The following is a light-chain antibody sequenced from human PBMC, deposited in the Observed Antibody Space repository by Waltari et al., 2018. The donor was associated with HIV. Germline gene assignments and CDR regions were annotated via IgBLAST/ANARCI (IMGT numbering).Light chain of an antibody. J-gene: IGLJ2*01. CDR3: SSFTTSNSLL. CDR1: SSDIGAYAF. V-gene: IGLV2-14*01. CDR2: EVS. Sequence: QSALTQPASVSGSPGQSITVSCTGTSSDIGAYAFVSWYQHTPGTAPKLVIYEVSNRPSGISYRFSGSKSGNTASLTISGLQTEDEADYYCSSFTTSNSLLFGGGTKVTVL.